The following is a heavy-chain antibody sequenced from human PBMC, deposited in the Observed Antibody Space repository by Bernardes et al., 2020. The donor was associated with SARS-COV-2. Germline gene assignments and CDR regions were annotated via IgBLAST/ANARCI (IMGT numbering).Heavy chain of an antibody. Sequence: GGSLRLSCAASGFTFSSYWMHWVRQAPGKGLVWVSRINSDGSSTSYADSVKGRFTISRDNAKNTLYLQMNSLRAEDTAVYYCARDKWSYYYDSSGYYTGYDYWGQGTLVTVSS. CDR1: GFTFSSYW. CDR3: ARDKWSYYYDSSGYYTGYDY. D-gene: IGHD3-22*01. CDR2: INSDGSST. V-gene: IGHV3-74*01. J-gene: IGHJ4*02.